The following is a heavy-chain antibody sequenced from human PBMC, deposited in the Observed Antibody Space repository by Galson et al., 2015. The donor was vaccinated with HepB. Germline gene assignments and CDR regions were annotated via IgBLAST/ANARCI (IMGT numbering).Heavy chain of an antibody. J-gene: IGHJ6*02. V-gene: IGHV5-10-1*01. CDR3: ARSNTSGWYAGWGDLYYYGMDV. Sequence: QSGAEVKKPGESLRISCKGSGYSFTSYWISWVRQMPGKGLEWMGRIDPSDSYTNYSPSFQGHVTISADKSISTAYLQWSSLKASDTAMYYCARSNTSGWYAGWGDLYYYGMDVWGQGTTVTVSS. D-gene: IGHD6-19*01. CDR2: IDPSDSYT. CDR1: GYSFTSYW.